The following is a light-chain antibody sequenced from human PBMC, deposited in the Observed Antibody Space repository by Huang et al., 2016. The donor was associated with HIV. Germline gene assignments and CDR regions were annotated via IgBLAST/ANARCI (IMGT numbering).Light chain of an antibody. Sequence: AIRMTQSPSSLSASTGDRVNITFRASQDINNFLAWYQQKPGKAPNLLIYAASILETGVPSRFSGSGSGTEFNLSISCLQSEDFATYYCQQYYSYRTFGQGTQVEIK. V-gene: IGKV1-8*01. CDR1: QDINNF. J-gene: IGKJ1*01. CDR2: AAS. CDR3: QQYYSYRT.